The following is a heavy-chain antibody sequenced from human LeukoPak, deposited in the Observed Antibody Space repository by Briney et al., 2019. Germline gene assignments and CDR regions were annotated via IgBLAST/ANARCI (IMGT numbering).Heavy chain of an antibody. V-gene: IGHV3-23*01. CDR2: ISGSGGST. CDR1: GFTFGDYA. CDR3: AKDPYTIFGVVTPFQH. D-gene: IGHD3-3*01. Sequence: GGSLRLSCAASGFTFGDYAMHWVRQAPGKGLEWVSAISGSGGSTYYADSVKGRFTISRDNSKNTLYLQMNSLRAEDTAVYYCAKDPYTIFGVVTPFQHWGQGTLVTVSS. J-gene: IGHJ1*01.